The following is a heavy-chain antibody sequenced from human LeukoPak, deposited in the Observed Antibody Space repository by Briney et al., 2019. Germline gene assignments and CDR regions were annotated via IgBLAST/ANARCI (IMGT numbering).Heavy chain of an antibody. CDR3: ARDQGEDDHRGGFLSWFDP. V-gene: IGHV1-69*04. CDR1: GGTFSSYA. Sequence: ASVKVSCKASGGTFSSYAISWVRQAPGQGLEWMGRIIPILGIANYAQKFQGRVTITADKSTSTAYMELSSLRSEDTAMYDCARDQGEDDHRGGFLSWFDPWGQGTLVTVSS. CDR2: IIPILGIA. D-gene: IGHD3-10*01. J-gene: IGHJ5*02.